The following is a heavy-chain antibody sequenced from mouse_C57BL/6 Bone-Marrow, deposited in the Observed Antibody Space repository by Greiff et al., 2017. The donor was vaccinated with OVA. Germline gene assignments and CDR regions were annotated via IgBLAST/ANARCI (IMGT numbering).Heavy chain of an antibody. CDR2: IYPGSGST. V-gene: IGHV1-55*01. CDR3: ARREEFITTVVATDWYFDV. Sequence: VQLQQPGAELVKPGASVKMSCKASGYTFTSYWITWVKQRPGQGLEWIGDIYPGSGSTNYNEKFKSKATLTVDTSSSTAYMQLSSLTSEDSAVYYCARREEFITTVVATDWYFDVCGTGTTVTVSS. J-gene: IGHJ1*03. D-gene: IGHD1-1*01. CDR1: GYTFTSYW.